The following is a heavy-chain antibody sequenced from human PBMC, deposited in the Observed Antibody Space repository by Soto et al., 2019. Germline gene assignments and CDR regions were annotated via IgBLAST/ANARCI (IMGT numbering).Heavy chain of an antibody. CDR2: IIPLFGTT. Sequence: GASVKVSCKASGGTFSSYAISWVRQAPGRGLEWMGGIIPLFGTTNYAQKFRGRVTVTADESTSTVYMEVRSPRFEDTAVYYCARAHGSSWYNWFDPWGQGTLVTVSS. V-gene: IGHV1-69*13. J-gene: IGHJ5*02. CDR1: GGTFSSYA. CDR3: ARAHGSSWYNWFDP. D-gene: IGHD6-13*01.